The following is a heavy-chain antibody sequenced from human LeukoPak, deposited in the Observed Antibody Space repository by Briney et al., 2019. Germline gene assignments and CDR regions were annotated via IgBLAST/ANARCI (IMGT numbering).Heavy chain of an antibody. J-gene: IGHJ6*04. CDR1: GFTFSSYE. CDR2: ISSSGSTI. CDR3: AELGITMIGGV. Sequence: GGSLRLSCAASGFTFSSYEMNWVRQAPGKGLEWVSYISSSGSTIYYADSVKGRFTISRDNAKNSLYLQMNSLRAEDTAVYYCAELGITMIGGVWGKGPTVTISS. D-gene: IGHD3-10*02. V-gene: IGHV3-48*03.